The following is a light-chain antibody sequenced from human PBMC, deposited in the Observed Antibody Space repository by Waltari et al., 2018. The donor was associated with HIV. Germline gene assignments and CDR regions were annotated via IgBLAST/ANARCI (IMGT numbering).Light chain of an antibody. J-gene: IGKJ2*01. CDR1: QSVLYSSNNKNF. CDR3: QQHYTTPYT. Sequence: DIVMTQSPDSLALSLGERATINCKSNQSVLYSSNNKNFLAWYQQKSGQRPKLLVYWASTRESGVPDRFSGSGSGTEFTLTISSLQAEDVAVYFCQQHYTTPYTFGQGTKLEIK. CDR2: WAS. V-gene: IGKV4-1*01.